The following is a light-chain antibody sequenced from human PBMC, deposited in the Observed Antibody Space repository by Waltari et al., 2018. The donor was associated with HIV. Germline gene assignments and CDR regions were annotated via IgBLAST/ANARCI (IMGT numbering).Light chain of an antibody. CDR2: GAS. J-gene: IGKJ4*01. V-gene: IGKV3-20*01. CDR3: QQYGSSPFT. CDR1: QSVSSSY. Sequence: DIVLTLSPGPLSLSPGERATLSCRASQSVSSSYLAWYQQKPGQAPRLLIYGASSRATGIPDRFSGSGSGTDFTLTISRLEPEDFAVYYCQQYGSSPFTFGGGTKVEIK.